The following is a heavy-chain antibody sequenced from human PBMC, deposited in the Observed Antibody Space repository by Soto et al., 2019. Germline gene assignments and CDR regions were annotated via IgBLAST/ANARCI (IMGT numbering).Heavy chain of an antibody. CDR1: GGSISSSSYY. Sequence: QLQLQESGPGLVKPSETLSLTCTVSGGSISSSSYYWGWIRQPPGNGLEWIGSIYYSGSTYYNPSLKSRVTISVDTSKNQFSLKLSSVTAADTAVYYCARHVNPWAQGAFDIWGQGTMVTVSS. CDR2: IYYSGST. CDR3: ARHVNPWAQGAFDI. J-gene: IGHJ3*02. D-gene: IGHD7-27*01. V-gene: IGHV4-39*01.